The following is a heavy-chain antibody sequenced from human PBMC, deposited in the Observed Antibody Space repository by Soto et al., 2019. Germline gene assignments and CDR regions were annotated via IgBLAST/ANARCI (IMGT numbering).Heavy chain of an antibody. CDR3: ARRYGSSFDF. V-gene: IGHV4-59*08. D-gene: IGHD2-15*01. J-gene: IGHJ4*02. CDR2: IYYSGST. Sequence: SGTMSLTCNVSGGSISSYYWSWIRQPPGKGLEWIGYIYYSGSTNYNPSLKSRVTISVDTSKNQFSLKLSSVTAADTAVYYCARRYGSSFDFWGQGTLVTVSS. CDR1: GGSISSYY.